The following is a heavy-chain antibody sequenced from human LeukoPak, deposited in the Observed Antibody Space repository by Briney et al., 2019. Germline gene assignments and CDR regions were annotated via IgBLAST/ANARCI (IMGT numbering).Heavy chain of an antibody. Sequence: PGGSLRLSCAASGFTFSTYSMSWVRQAPGKGLEWVSAISGSGGSTYYADSVKGRFTISRDNSKNTLYLQMNSLRAEDTAVYYCAKETLPYYYDSSGYLDWGQGTLVTVSS. CDR1: GFTFSTYS. J-gene: IGHJ4*02. CDR3: AKETLPYYYDSSGYLD. V-gene: IGHV3-23*01. CDR2: ISGSGGST. D-gene: IGHD3-22*01.